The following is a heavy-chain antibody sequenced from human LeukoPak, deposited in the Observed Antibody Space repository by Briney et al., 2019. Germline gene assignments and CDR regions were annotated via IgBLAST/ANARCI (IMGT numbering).Heavy chain of an antibody. Sequence: GGSLRLSCAASGFIFNNYGLIWVRQAPGKGLEWVSAISNDGGGTQYADFVEGRFTISRNNSKNTLFLQMSSLRAEDTALYYCAKGSSGYFADLWGQGTLVTVSS. CDR2: ISNDGGGT. CDR3: AKGSSGYFADL. V-gene: IGHV3-23*01. CDR1: GFIFNNYG. D-gene: IGHD3-22*01. J-gene: IGHJ5*02.